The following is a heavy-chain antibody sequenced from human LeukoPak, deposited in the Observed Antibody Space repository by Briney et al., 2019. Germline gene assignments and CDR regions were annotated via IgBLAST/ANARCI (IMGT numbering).Heavy chain of an antibody. CDR1: GYTFTGYY. V-gene: IGHV1-2*02. J-gene: IGHJ4*02. CDR3: ARSGSITMIVVVPYGY. Sequence: ASVKVSCKASGYTFTGYYMHWVRQAPGQGPEWMGWINPNSGGTNYAQKFQGRVTMTRDTSISTAYMELSRLRSDDTAVYYCARSGSITMIVVVPYGYWGQGTLVTVSS. CDR2: INPNSGGT. D-gene: IGHD3-22*01.